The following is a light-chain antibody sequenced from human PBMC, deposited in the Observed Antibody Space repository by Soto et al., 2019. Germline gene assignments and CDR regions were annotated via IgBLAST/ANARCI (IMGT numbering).Light chain of an antibody. CDR3: QQYSNLRA. Sequence: AIRMTQSPSSLSASPGDRVTITCRASQDISTYLAWYQHKPGKVPNLLIYGASTLQSGVPSRFSGSGYGTDFTLTISSLQSEDFATYYCQQYSNLRAFGQGTKVEVK. J-gene: IGKJ1*01. V-gene: IGKV1-8*01. CDR2: GAS. CDR1: QDISTY.